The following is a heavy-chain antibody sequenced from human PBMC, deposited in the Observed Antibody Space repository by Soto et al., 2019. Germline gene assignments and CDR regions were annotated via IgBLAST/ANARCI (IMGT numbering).Heavy chain of an antibody. CDR1: GGSFSGYT. Sequence: QVQLQQWGAGLLKPSETLSLTCAVYGGSFSGYTWIWIRQPPGKGLEWIGEINHSGTTNHNPSLKSRVIISVDTCKKQFSLRLTSVTAADTAVYYCARGSDYTSSFDYWGQGTLVTVSS. J-gene: IGHJ4*02. CDR3: ARGSDYTSSFDY. V-gene: IGHV4-34*01. CDR2: INHSGTT. D-gene: IGHD3-16*01.